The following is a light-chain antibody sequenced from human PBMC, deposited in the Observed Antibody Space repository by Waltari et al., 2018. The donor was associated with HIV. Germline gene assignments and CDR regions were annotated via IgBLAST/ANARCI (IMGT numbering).Light chain of an antibody. J-gene: IGLJ1*01. Sequence: QSALTQPPSASGSPGQSVTISCTGTSSDVGGYNYVSWYLQRPGKAPKLVVYEVIKRPSGVPDRCSASKSGNTASLTVSGLQAEDECDYYCCSYAGWSDSWVFGTGTKVTVL. CDR1: SSDVGGYNY. V-gene: IGLV2-8*01. CDR2: EVI. CDR3: CSYAGWSDSWV.